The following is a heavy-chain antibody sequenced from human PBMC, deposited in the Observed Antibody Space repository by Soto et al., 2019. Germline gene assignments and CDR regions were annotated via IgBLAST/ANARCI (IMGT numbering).Heavy chain of an antibody. V-gene: IGHV4-30-4*08. CDR1: GDSIRRGAYY. CDR2: IYYSGST. CDR3: ARGFRPPGFYGMDV. J-gene: IGHJ6*02. Sequence: PSETLSLTCTVSGDSIRRGAYYWTWIRQHPGKGLEWIGYIYYSGSTYYNPSLKSRVTISVDTSKNQFSLKLSSVTATDTAVYYCARGFRPPGFYGMDVWGQGTTVTVSS.